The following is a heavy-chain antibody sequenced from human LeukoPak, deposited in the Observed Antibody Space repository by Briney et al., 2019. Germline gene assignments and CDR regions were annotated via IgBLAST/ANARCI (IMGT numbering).Heavy chain of an antibody. Sequence: GGSLRLSCAASGFTFSSYAMHWVRQAPGKGLEWVAVISYDGGYKYYADSVKGRFTISRDNSKKKLYLQMNSLRAEDTAVYYCAKGYYGSGTYGWFDPWGQGTLVTVSS. J-gene: IGHJ5*02. CDR3: AKGYYGSGTYGWFDP. CDR1: GFTFSSYA. V-gene: IGHV3-30*04. CDR2: ISYDGGYK. D-gene: IGHD3-10*01.